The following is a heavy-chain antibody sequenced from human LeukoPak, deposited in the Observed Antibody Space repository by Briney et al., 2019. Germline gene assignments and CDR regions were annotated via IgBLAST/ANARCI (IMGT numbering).Heavy chain of an antibody. D-gene: IGHD5-24*01. Sequence: GGSLRLSCAASGFTVSSNYMSWVRQAPGKGLEWVSVIYSGGSTYYADSVKGRFTISRDNSKNTLYLQMNSLRAEDTAVYYCARGDGYTKMGSFDYWGQGTLVTVSS. CDR2: IYSGGST. V-gene: IGHV3-53*01. CDR3: ARGDGYTKMGSFDY. CDR1: GFTVSSNY. J-gene: IGHJ4*02.